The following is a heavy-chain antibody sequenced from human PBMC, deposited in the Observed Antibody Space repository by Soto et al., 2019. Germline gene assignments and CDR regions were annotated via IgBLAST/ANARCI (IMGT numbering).Heavy chain of an antibody. Sequence: GGSLILSCAASGFTFSSYSMNWVRQAPGKGLEWVSYISSSSSTIYYADSVKGRFTISRDNAKNSLYLQMNSLRAEDTAVYYCARLYCSSTSCSPPYYYGMDVWGQGTTVTVS. CDR3: ARLYCSSTSCSPPYYYGMDV. V-gene: IGHV3-48*01. CDR1: GFTFSSYS. J-gene: IGHJ6*02. D-gene: IGHD2-2*01. CDR2: ISSSSSTI.